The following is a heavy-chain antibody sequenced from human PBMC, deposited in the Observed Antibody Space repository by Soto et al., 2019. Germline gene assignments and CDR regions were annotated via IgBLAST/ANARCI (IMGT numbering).Heavy chain of an antibody. D-gene: IGHD2-2*01. Sequence: GASVKVSCKASGYTFTSYYMHWVRQAPGQGLEWMGIINPSGGSTSYAQKFQGRVTMTRDTSTSTVYMELSSLRSEDTAVYYCARAAKYCSSTSCSSFDYWGQGTLVTVSS. V-gene: IGHV1-46*01. CDR1: GYTFTSYY. J-gene: IGHJ4*02. CDR3: ARAAKYCSSTSCSSFDY. CDR2: INPSGGST.